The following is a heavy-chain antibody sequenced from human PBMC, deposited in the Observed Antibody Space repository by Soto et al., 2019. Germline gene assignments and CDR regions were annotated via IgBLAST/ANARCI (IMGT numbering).Heavy chain of an antibody. Sequence: GGCLRLSCAASGFTFSNAWMNWVRQAPGKGLEWVGRIKSKTDGGTTDYAAPVKGRFTISRDDSKNTLYLQMNSLKTGDTAVSYCTTVPYSGSYYGAFDIWGQGTMVTVSS. CDR3: TTVPYSGSYYGAFDI. J-gene: IGHJ3*02. V-gene: IGHV3-15*07. D-gene: IGHD1-26*01. CDR1: GFTFSNAW. CDR2: IKSKTDGGTT.